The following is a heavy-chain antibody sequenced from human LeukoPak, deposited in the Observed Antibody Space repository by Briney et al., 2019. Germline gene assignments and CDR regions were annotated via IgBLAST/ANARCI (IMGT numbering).Heavy chain of an antibody. D-gene: IGHD2-8*02. V-gene: IGHV3-74*01. J-gene: IGHJ4*02. CDR1: GFTFSSYA. CDR2: INSDGTNT. Sequence: GGSLRLSCAASGFTFSSYAMHWVRQAPGKGLVWVSRINSDGTNTRSADSVKGRFTISRDNAKNTLYLQMNSLRAEDTAVYYCARGSTDFDYWGQGTLVTVSS. CDR3: ARGSTDFDY.